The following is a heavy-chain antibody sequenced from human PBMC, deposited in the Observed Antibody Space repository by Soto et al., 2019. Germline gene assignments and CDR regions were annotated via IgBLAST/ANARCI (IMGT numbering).Heavy chain of an antibody. CDR1: GGSISSSSYY. J-gene: IGHJ4*02. CDR2: IYYSGST. V-gene: IGHV4-39*01. CDR3: ARHIDHSGYDPPFGY. Sequence: SETLSLTCTVSGGSISSSSYYWGWIRQPPGKGLEWIGSIYYSGSTYYNPSLKSRVTISVDTSKNQFSLKLSSVTAADTAVYYCARHIDHSGYDPPFGYWGQGTLVTVSS. D-gene: IGHD5-12*01.